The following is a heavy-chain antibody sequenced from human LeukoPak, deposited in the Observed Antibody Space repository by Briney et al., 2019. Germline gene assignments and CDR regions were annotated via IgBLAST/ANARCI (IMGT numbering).Heavy chain of an antibody. J-gene: IGHJ4*02. Sequence: ASVKVSCKASGGTFSSYAIRWVRQAPGQGLEWMGGIIPIFGTANYAQKFQGRVTITADKSTSTAYMELSSLRSEDTAVYYCARTPEYYDILTGGYYYFDYWGQGTLVTVSS. CDR2: IIPIFGTA. CDR1: GGTFSSYA. V-gene: IGHV1-69*06. CDR3: ARTPEYYDILTGGYYYFDY. D-gene: IGHD3-9*01.